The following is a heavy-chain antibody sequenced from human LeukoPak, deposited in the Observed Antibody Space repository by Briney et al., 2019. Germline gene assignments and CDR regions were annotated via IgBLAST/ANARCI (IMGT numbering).Heavy chain of an antibody. CDR2: IYYSGST. J-gene: IGHJ6*02. Sequence: SETLSLTCTVSGGSISSGGYYWSWIRQHPGKGLEWIGYIYYSGSTYYNPSLKSRVTISVDTSKNQFSLKLSSVTAADTAVYYCARGGSGGSRGGMDVWGQGTTVTVSS. CDR1: GGSISSGGYY. V-gene: IGHV4-31*03. D-gene: IGHD2-15*01. CDR3: ARGGSGGSRGGMDV.